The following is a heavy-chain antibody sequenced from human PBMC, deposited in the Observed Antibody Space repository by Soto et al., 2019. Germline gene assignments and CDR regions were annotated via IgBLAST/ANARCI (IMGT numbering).Heavy chain of an antibody. CDR3: ARDEVDTAMVTILMDV. J-gene: IGHJ6*02. CDR2: VSAYNGNT. Sequence: GASVKVSCTASGYTFTSYGISWVRQAPGQGLEWMGWVSAYNGNTNYAQKLQGRVTMTTDTSTSTAYMELRSLRTDDTAVYYCARDEVDTAMVTILMDVWGQGTTVTVSS. CDR1: GYTFTSYG. D-gene: IGHD5-18*01. V-gene: IGHV1-18*01.